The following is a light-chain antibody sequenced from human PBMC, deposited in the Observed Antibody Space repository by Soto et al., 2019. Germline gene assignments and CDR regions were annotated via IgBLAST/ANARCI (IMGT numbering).Light chain of an antibody. V-gene: IGKV2-28*01. CDR1: RSLLYSDGYNY. CDR3: MRTVQVPWT. Sequence: IVMTQSPLSLPVTPGEAASISCRSGRSLLYSDGYNYLAWYLQKPGQSPQLLFYLGSSRAPGVPDRLSGSGSGTDVTLKISRVEAEDVGVYYCMRTVQVPWTFGHGTRVEI. J-gene: IGKJ1*01. CDR2: LGS.